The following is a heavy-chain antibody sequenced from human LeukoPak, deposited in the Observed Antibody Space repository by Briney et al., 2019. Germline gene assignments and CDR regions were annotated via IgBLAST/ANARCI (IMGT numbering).Heavy chain of an antibody. D-gene: IGHD4-17*01. CDR1: GYTFTSNY. CDR2: ISPSGGST. J-gene: IGHJ4*02. Sequence: ASVKVSCKAFGYTFTSNYMHWVRQAPGQGPEWMGVISPSGGSTTYAQKFQGRVTLTRDTSISTAYMELSRLRSDDTAVYYCARDLGDYTGYISLDYWGQGTLVTVSS. CDR3: ARDLGDYTGYISLDY. V-gene: IGHV1-46*01.